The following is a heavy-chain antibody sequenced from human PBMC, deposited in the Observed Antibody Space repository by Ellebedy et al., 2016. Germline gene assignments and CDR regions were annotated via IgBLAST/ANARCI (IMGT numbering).Heavy chain of an antibody. CDR3: ARESGWGKGIDY. CDR2: IYHSGMT. Sequence: LRLSXTVSGDSINDGAYFWTWIRQHPGKGLEWIGYIYHSGMTYYNPSLKSRQKISIDTSKNEFSLSLTSVTDADTAVYYCARESGWGKGIDYWGQGTLVTVSS. J-gene: IGHJ4*02. V-gene: IGHV4-31*03. D-gene: IGHD3-16*01. CDR1: GDSINDGAYF.